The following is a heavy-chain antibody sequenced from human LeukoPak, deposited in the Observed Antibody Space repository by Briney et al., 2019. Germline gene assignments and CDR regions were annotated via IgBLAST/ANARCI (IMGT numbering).Heavy chain of an antibody. D-gene: IGHD3-10*01. J-gene: IGHJ4*02. CDR3: AVGLMVIDY. CDR2: ISGDGGST. V-gene: IGHV3-43*02. CDR1: RFTFDDYA. Sequence: GGSLRLSCAASRFTFDDYAMHWVRQAPGKGLEWVSLISGDGGSTYYADSVKGRFTISRDNSKNSLYLQMNSLRTEDTALYYCAVGLMVIDYWGQGTLVTVSS.